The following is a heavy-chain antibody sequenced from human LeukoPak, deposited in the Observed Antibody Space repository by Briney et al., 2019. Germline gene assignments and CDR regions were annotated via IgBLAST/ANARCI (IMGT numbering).Heavy chain of an antibody. CDR3: AKRWDSTWSYFDL. Sequence: PGGSLRLSCVASGFTFTRSAMHWVRQAPGKGLEWVAFIQYDGDNKYYADSVKGRFTISRDDSRNTLYLQMNSLTVEDTAVYYCAKRWDSTWSYFDLWGQGTLVTVSS. D-gene: IGHD1-26*01. V-gene: IGHV3-30*02. J-gene: IGHJ4*02. CDR2: IQYDGDNK. CDR1: GFTFTRSA.